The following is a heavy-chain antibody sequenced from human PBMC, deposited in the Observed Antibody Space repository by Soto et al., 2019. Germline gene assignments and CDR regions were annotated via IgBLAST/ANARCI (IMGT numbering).Heavy chain of an antibody. J-gene: IGHJ4*02. Sequence: EVQLVESGGGLVKPGGSLRLSCAASGFAFSSYSMNWVRQAPGKGLEWVAFITIRSSYIYYADSVRGRFTISRDNAKNSLYLQMDGLRAEATAVYYCARDDGWLVLDYWGQGTLVTVSS. CDR1: GFAFSSYS. V-gene: IGHV3-21*06. D-gene: IGHD6-19*01. CDR3: ARDDGWLVLDY. CDR2: ITIRSSYI.